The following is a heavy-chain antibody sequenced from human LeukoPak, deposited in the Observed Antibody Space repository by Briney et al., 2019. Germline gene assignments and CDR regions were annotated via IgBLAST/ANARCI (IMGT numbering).Heavy chain of an antibody. J-gene: IGHJ5*01. CDR2: IHTSGRT. V-gene: IGHV4-61*02. D-gene: IGHD2-8*01. Sequence: SETLSLTCTVSGGSISSDSYFWSWIRQPAGKGLEWIGRIHTSGRTNYNSSLKSRVTISVDTSKNQFSLNLSSVTAADTAMYYCARAVLATKSEHWFDSWGQGTLVTVSS. CDR3: ARAVLATKSEHWFDS. CDR1: GGSISSDSYF.